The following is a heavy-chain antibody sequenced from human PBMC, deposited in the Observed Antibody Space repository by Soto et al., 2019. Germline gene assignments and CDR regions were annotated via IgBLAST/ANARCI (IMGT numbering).Heavy chain of an antibody. CDR2: TYNSGST. V-gene: IGHV4-59*13. CDR1: VAPPIHYS. J-gene: IGHJ4*02. D-gene: IGHD6-13*01. CDR3: AREGGSSTWYTY. Sequence: QVQLQESGPGLLKPPGTLSLTCPVPVAPPIHYSWSWFRQPPGRALEWIGFTYNSGSTNYTPSLKSRVTISVDTSKNQFSLKLTSVTAADTAVYYCAREGGSSTWYTYWGQGTLVTVSS.